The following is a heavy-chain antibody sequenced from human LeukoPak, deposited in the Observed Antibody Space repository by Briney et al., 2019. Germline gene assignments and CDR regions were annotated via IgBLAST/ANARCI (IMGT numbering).Heavy chain of an antibody. D-gene: IGHD3-10*01. CDR3: ARRGENYDY. CDR2: ISSSSSTI. J-gene: IGHJ4*02. CDR1: GFTFSSYS. V-gene: IGHV3-48*01. Sequence: GGSLRLSCAASGFTFSSYSMNWVRQAPGKGLEWVSYISSSSSTIYYADSVKGRFTISRDNAKNSLYLQMNSLRAEDTAVYYCARRGENYDYWGQGTLVTVSS.